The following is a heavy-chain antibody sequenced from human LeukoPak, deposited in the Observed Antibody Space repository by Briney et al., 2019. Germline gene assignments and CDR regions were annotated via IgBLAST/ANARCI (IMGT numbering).Heavy chain of an antibody. D-gene: IGHD7-27*01. Sequence: PGGSLRLSCAASGFTFSSYSMTWVRQSPGKGLEWVSSISRNSGYIYYTDSMKGRLTISRDNANNSLYLQMNNLRAEDTAMCYCARGRRTGDRGYYFDYWGQGTLVTVSS. V-gene: IGHV3-21*01. CDR1: GFTFSSYS. J-gene: IGHJ4*02. CDR3: ARGRRTGDRGYYFDY. CDR2: ISRNSGYI.